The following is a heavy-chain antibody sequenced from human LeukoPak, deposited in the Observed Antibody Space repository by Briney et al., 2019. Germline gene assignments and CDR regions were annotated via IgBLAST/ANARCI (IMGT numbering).Heavy chain of an antibody. Sequence: GASVKVSCKASGYTFTDYAMHWVRQAPGQRLEWMGWINAGNGDTKYSQKFQGRVTITRDTSASTAYMELSSLRSEDTAVYYCARDLEVRIAVAGVFDYWGQGTLVTVSS. V-gene: IGHV1-3*01. CDR3: ARDLEVRIAVAGVFDY. D-gene: IGHD6-19*01. CDR2: INAGNGDT. J-gene: IGHJ4*02. CDR1: GYTFTDYA.